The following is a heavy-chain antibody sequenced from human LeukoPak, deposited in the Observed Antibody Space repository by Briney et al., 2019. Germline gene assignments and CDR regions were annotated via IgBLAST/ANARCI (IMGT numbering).Heavy chain of an antibody. J-gene: IGHJ6*02. V-gene: IGHV3-21*01. CDR1: GFTFSSYS. CDR3: ARDRLLRYFDWLSTRSHYYYGMDV. Sequence: PGGSLRLSCAASGFTFSSYSMNWVRQAPGKGLEWVSSISSSSSYIHYADSVKGRFTISRDNAKNSLYLQMNSLRAEDTAVYYCARDRLLRYFDWLSTRSHYYYGMDVWGQGTTVTVSS. CDR2: ISSSSSYI. D-gene: IGHD3-9*01.